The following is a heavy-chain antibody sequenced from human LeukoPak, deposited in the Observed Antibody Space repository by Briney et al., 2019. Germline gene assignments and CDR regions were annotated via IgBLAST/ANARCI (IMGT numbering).Heavy chain of an antibody. CDR2: TYYRSQWHN. V-gene: IGHV6-1*01. CDR1: GDSVSNNNYV. CDR3: AGGYAFDV. Sequence: SQTLSLTCAISGDSVSNNNYVWNWLRQSPSRGLEWLGRTYYRSQWHNDYARSVMSRISVDPDTSKNQFSLHLDFVTPDDTAVYYCAGGYAFDVWGQGTMVTVSS. J-gene: IGHJ3*01.